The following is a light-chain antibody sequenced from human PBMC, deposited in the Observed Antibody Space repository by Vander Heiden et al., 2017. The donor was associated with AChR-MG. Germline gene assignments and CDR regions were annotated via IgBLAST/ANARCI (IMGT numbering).Light chain of an antibody. J-gene: IGLJ1*01. CDR1: NSNIGNNY. CDR3: GTWDDSLRAYV. Sequence: SVLPQPPSVSAAPGQTVTISFSGTNSNIGNNYVSWFQQFPRTAPKVLISDNTKRPSGIPDRFSGSKSGTAATLGITGLQTGDEADYYCGTWDDSLRAYVFGTGTKV. V-gene: IGLV1-51*01. CDR2: DNT.